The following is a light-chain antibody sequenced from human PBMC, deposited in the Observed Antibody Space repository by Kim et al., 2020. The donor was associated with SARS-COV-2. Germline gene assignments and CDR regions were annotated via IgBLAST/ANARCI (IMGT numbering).Light chain of an antibody. Sequence: YPGERAPPSCRASQTFGTNLAWYQQKPGQAPRLLIYRTSTRATGVPARFSGSGSGTEFTLTISSLQSDDFATYYCQQYNNWPLPCTFGQGTKLEI. V-gene: IGKV3-15*01. J-gene: IGKJ2*02. CDR3: QQYNNWPLPCT. CDR2: RTS. CDR1: QTFGTN.